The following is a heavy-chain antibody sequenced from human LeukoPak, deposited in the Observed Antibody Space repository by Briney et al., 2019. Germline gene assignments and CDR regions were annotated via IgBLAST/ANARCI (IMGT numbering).Heavy chain of an antibody. D-gene: IGHD3-16*01. CDR2: ISYDGST. CDR3: VREGAVPGIDP. Sequence: SETLSLTCAVSGYSITRGFSWGWIRQPPGKGLEWIAAISYDGSTDCKSTLQSRLTISRDTSKNEFSLRLTSVTATDTAVYYCVREGAVPGIDPWGQGTLVTVSS. CDR1: GYSITRGFS. V-gene: IGHV4-38-2*02. J-gene: IGHJ5*02.